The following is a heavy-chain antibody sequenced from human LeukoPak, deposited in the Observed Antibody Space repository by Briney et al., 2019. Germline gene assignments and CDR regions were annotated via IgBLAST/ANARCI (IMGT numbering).Heavy chain of an antibody. V-gene: IGHV3-69-1*02. Sequence: GGSLRLSCATSGFTFSNTFLNWVRQAPGKGLQYVSSIDTVDYTYYADSVKGRFTISRDNAKNSLHLQMNSLRAEDTAVYYCAELGITMIGGVWGKGTTVTISS. D-gene: IGHD3-10*02. J-gene: IGHJ6*04. CDR1: GFTFSNTF. CDR3: AELGITMIGGV. CDR2: IDTVDYT.